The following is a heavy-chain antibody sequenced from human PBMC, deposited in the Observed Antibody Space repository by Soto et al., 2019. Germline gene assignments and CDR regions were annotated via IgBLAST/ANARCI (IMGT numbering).Heavy chain of an antibody. CDR2: IYDSGST. CDR3: ARDRAYYESSGLYFDY. D-gene: IGHD3-22*01. CDR1: GDSIRSYY. V-gene: IGHV4-59*01. J-gene: IGHJ4*02. Sequence: SETLSLTCTVSGDSIRSYYWSWIRQPPGKGLEWIGYIYDSGSTNYNPSLKSRVTISVDTSKSQFSLKLSSVTAADTAVYYCARDRAYYESSGLYFDYWGQGTLVTSPQ.